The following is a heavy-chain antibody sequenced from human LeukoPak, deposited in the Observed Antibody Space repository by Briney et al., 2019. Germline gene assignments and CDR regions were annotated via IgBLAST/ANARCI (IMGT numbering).Heavy chain of an antibody. V-gene: IGHV1-8*03. D-gene: IGHD4-17*01. J-gene: IGHJ4*02. Sequence: ASVKVSCKASGYTFTSYDINWVRQATGQGLEWMGWMNPNSGNTGYAQKFQGRVTITRNTSISTAYMELSSLRSEDTAVYYCASPRTDYGDYVYWGQGTLVTVSS. CDR3: ASPRTDYGDYVY. CDR2: MNPNSGNT. CDR1: GYTFTSYD.